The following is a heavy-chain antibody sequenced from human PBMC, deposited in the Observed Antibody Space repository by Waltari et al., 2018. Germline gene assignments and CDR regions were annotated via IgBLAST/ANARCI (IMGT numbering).Heavy chain of an antibody. D-gene: IGHD3-22*01. Sequence: QVQLVESGGGVVQPGRSLRLSCAASGFTFSTYAIHWVRQAPGKGLEWVAVVSYDGFNKYYGGSLKGRFTISRDNSKNTLYLQMNSLRAEDTAVYYCAKDQVLGGSGYLGPSDYWGQGTLVTVSS. CDR3: AKDQVLGGSGYLGPSDY. V-gene: IGHV3-30-3*01. J-gene: IGHJ4*02. CDR2: VSYDGFNK. CDR1: GFTFSTYA.